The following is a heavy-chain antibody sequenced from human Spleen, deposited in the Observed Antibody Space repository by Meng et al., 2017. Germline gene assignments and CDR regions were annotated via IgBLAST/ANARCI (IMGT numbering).Heavy chain of an antibody. CDR2: IYYSGST. J-gene: IGHJ4*02. CDR1: GGSISSSSYY. D-gene: IGHD1-1*01. Sequence: SETLSLTCTVSGGSISSSSYYWGWIRQPPGKGLEWIGSIYYSGSTYYNPSLKSRVTISVDTSKNQFSLKLSSVTAADTAVYYCARDKTDWNDVSYFDYWGQGTLVTVSS. CDR3: ARDKTDWNDVSYFDY. V-gene: IGHV4-39*07.